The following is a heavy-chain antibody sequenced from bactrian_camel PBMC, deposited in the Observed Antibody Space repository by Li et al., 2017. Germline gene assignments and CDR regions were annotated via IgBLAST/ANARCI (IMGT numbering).Heavy chain of an antibody. V-gene: IGHV3S1*01. J-gene: IGHJ6*01. CDR1: GYNTSRNKY. CDR2: IRPGNGWT. D-gene: IGHD6*01. Sequence: HVQLVESGGGSVQAGGSLRLSCAATGYNTSRNKYMAWFRQSLGKERVGVAAIRPGNGWTDYVDSVKGRFTISQDNAKNTLYLLMNSLKPEDTAMYTCVAGQAEGRWCPVEATTSEFGYRGQGTQVTVS. CDR3: VAGQAEGRWCPVEATTSEFGY.